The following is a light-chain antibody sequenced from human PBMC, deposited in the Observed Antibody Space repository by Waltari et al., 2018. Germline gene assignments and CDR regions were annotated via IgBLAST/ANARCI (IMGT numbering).Light chain of an antibody. V-gene: IGLV1-40*01. CDR3: QSFDTSLTAWV. CDR1: SSNIGAVFL. Sequence: QSVLTQPPSVSGAPGQRVTISCTGSSSNIGAVFLVHWYQQLPGTVPKLLIFDNNNRPSGVPARFSGSRSGTSAYLTITGLQAEDEADYYCQSFDTSLTAWVFGGGTKLTVL. CDR2: DNN. J-gene: IGLJ3*02.